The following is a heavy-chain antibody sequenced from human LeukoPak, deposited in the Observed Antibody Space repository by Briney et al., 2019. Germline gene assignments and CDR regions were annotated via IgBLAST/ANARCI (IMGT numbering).Heavy chain of an antibody. CDR1: GFTFSSYG. J-gene: IGHJ4*02. CDR3: AKDLGWLPDLQSFGDY. CDR2: IRYDGSNK. V-gene: IGHV3-30*02. Sequence: PGGSLRLSCAASGFTFSSYGMHWVRQAPGKGLEWVAFIRYDGSNKYYADSVKGRFTISRDNSKNTLYLQMSSLRAEDTAVYYCAKDLGWLPDLQSFGDYWGQGTLVTVSS. D-gene: IGHD5-24*01.